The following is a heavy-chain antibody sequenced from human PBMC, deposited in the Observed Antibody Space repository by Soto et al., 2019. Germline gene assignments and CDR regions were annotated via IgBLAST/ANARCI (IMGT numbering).Heavy chain of an antibody. CDR2: IDPSDSYT. Sequence: PGESLKISCKGSRYSFTSYWISWVRQMPGKGLEWMGRIDPSDSYTNYSPSFQGHVTISADKSISTAYLQWSSLKASDTAMYYCARLGYDILTGYYVLPSDVWGQGTTVTVSS. V-gene: IGHV5-10-1*01. CDR1: RYSFTSYW. D-gene: IGHD3-9*01. J-gene: IGHJ6*02. CDR3: ARLGYDILTGYYVLPSDV.